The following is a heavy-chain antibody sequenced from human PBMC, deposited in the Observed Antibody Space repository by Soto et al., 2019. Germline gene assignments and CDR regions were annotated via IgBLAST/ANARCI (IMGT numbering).Heavy chain of an antibody. J-gene: IGHJ6*02. V-gene: IGHV1-2*04. CDR1: GYTFTGYY. Sequence: QVQLVQSGAEVKKPGSSVKVSCKASGYTFTGYYMHWVRQAPGQGLEWMGWINPNSGGTNYAQKFQGWVTMTRDTSISTAYMELSRLRSDDTAVYYCARAYYYDSSGYYPPGYYYGMDVWGQGTTVTVSS. CDR2: INPNSGGT. CDR3: ARAYYYDSSGYYPPGYYYGMDV. D-gene: IGHD3-22*01.